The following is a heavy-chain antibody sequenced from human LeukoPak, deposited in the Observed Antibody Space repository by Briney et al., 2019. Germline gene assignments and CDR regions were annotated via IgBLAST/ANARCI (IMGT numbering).Heavy chain of an antibody. CDR2: IYYSGST. Sequence: SETLSLTCTVSGGSISSSSYYWGWIRQPPGKGLEWIGSIYYSGSTYYNPSLKSRVTISVDTSKNQFSLKLSSVTAADTAVYYCARLTTIIDFDYWGQGTLVTASS. V-gene: IGHV4-39*01. CDR1: GGSISSSSYY. J-gene: IGHJ4*02. D-gene: IGHD3-3*01. CDR3: ARLTTIIDFDY.